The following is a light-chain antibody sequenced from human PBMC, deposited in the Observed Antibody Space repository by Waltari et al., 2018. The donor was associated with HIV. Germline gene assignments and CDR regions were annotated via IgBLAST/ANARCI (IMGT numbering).Light chain of an antibody. CDR2: VNS. CDR3: AAWDDSLRGPV. CDR1: SSNIGSNH. J-gene: IGLJ2*01. Sequence: QSVPTQPPSASGTPGQRVTISCSGSSSNIGSNHVYWYQHLPGTAPKLLIYVNSQRPSGVPDRFSGSKSGTSASLAISGLRSEDEGDYYCAAWDDSLRGPVFGGGSRLTVL. V-gene: IGLV1-47*01.